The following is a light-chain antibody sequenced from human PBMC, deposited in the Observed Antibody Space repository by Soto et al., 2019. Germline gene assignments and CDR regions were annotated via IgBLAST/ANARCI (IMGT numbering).Light chain of an antibody. V-gene: IGKV3-20*01. CDR3: QQYGGSPWT. CDR1: QSVNSNY. Sequence: IVLTQSPGTLSLSPGERATLSCRSSQSVNSNYLAWYQQKPGQAPRLLIYAASSRAAGFPDRFSGSGSETDFTLTISRLEPEDFAVYYCQQYGGSPWTFGQGTKVDIK. J-gene: IGKJ1*01. CDR2: AAS.